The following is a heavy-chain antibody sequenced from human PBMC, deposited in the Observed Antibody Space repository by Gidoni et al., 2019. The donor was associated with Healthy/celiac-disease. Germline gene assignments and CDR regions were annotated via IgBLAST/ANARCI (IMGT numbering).Heavy chain of an antibody. Sequence: QVQLQESGPGLVKPSGTLSLTCAVSGGSISSSNWWSWVRQPPGKGLEWIGEIYHRGSTNYNPSLKSRVTISVDKSKIQFSLKRSSGTAADTAVYYCARGVGEKAVAVIAQNWFDPWGQGTLVTVSS. J-gene: IGHJ5*02. V-gene: IGHV4-4*02. CDR1: GGSISSSNW. CDR2: IYHRGST. D-gene: IGHD6-19*01. CDR3: ARGVGEKAVAVIAQNWFDP.